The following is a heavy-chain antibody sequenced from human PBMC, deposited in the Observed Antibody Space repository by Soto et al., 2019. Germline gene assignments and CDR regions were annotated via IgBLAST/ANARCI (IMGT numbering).Heavy chain of an antibody. CDR3: ARVPDY. D-gene: IGHD2-2*01. V-gene: IGHV4-59*12. CDR1: GCSISSYY. J-gene: IGHJ4*02. CDR2: IYHSGST. Sequence: TSETLSLTCTVSGCSISSYYWSWIRQPTGKGLEWIGYIYHSGSTYYNPSLKSRVTISVDRSKNQFSLKLSSVTAADTAVYYCARVPDYWGQGTLVTVSS.